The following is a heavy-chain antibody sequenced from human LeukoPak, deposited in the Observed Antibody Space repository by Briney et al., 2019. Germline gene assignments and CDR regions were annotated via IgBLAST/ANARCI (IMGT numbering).Heavy chain of an antibody. D-gene: IGHD3-10*01. V-gene: IGHV1-2*02. J-gene: IGHJ4*02. CDR3: SRDGEYGTGSYYRGSFDY. CDR1: RYSFTPFY. Sequence: GASVPDSLKCTRYSFTPFYLHGLRQPPGQGLDWVGCIHPRSGDTRHAQQLQGRVTMARDTSISPVYMSLNSQGSDDTAGYYWSRDGEYGTGSYYRGSFDYWGQGILVTVSS. CDR2: IHPRSGDT.